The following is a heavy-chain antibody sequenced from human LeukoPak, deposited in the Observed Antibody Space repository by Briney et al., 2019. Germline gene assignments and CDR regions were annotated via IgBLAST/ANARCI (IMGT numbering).Heavy chain of an antibody. J-gene: IGHJ5*02. Sequence: SVKVSCKASGYTFTSYGISWVRQAPGQGREWRGWISAYNGNTNYAQKLQGRVTMTTDTSTSTAYMELRSLRSDDTAVYYCARSLVVTDNWFDPWGQGTLVTVSS. CDR2: ISAYNGNT. CDR1: GYTFTSYG. V-gene: IGHV1-18*01. D-gene: IGHD3-22*01. CDR3: ARSLVVTDNWFDP.